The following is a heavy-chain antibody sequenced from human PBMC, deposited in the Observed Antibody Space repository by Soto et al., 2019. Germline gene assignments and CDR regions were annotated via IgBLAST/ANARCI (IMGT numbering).Heavy chain of an antibody. CDR1: GFTFSSYG. V-gene: IGHV3-30*13. CDR2: ISYDGGLQ. Sequence: QAQLVESGGGVVQPGRSLRLSCAASGFTFSSYGMHWVRQAPGTGMEWVEVISYDGGLQHYSDSVKGRLTISRDNSKNRVLLQMNSLRAEDKAVYYCVSDRRYGHASVPYSWGQGTLVSVSS. D-gene: IGHD5-18*01. J-gene: IGHJ4*02. CDR3: VSDRRYGHASVPYS.